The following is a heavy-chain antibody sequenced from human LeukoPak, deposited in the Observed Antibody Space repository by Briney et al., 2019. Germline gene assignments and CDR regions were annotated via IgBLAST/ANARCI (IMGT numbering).Heavy chain of an antibody. V-gene: IGHV1-24*01. Sequence: ASVKVSCKVSGCALTKLSMHCVRQAPGKGLEWMGGFDPEDGETIYAQKFQGRVTMTEDTSTDTAYMELSSLRSEDTAVYYCTTVYSSGSCYYGGQGTLVTVSS. CDR1: GCALTKLS. CDR2: FDPEDGET. CDR3: TTVYSSGSCYY. J-gene: IGHJ4*02. D-gene: IGHD6-19*01.